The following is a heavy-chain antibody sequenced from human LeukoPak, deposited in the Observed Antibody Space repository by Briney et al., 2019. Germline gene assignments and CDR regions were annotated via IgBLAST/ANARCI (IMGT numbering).Heavy chain of an antibody. CDR1: GYTFTGYY. D-gene: IGHD3-22*01. J-gene: IGHJ6*02. Sequence: GASVKVSCKASGYTFTGYYMHWVRQAPGQGLEWMGWINPKNGDTNYGHKFQGRVTMTRDTSISTAYMDLSRLRSDDTAVYYCARETTSITMIVVGRMDVWGQGTTVTVSS. V-gene: IGHV1-2*07. CDR3: ARETTSITMIVVGRMDV. CDR2: INPKNGDT.